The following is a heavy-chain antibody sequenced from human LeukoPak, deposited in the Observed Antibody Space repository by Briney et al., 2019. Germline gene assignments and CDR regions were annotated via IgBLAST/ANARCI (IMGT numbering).Heavy chain of an antibody. V-gene: IGHV3-21*01. D-gene: IGHD6-19*01. CDR3: AVIAVAGLDSFDI. J-gene: IGHJ3*02. CDR2: SSYSMNYI. Sequence: TFSSYSMNYIYYADSVKGRFTISGDNAKNSLYLQMNSLRAEDTAVYYCAVIAVAGLDSFDIWGQGTMVTVSS.